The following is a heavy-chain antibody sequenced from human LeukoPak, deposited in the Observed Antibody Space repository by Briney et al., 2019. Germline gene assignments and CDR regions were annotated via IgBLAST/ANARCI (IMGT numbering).Heavy chain of an antibody. CDR2: ISVRSNYI. CDR1: GYTFSSYS. CDR3: VRLRRNSDTSGFYYYYDF. D-gene: IGHD3-22*01. Sequence: GGSLRLSCAASGYTFSSYSINWVRQAPGKGLEWVSSISVRSNYIYYADSVRGRFRISRDDARDLLYLQMNSLRAEDTAVYYCVRLRRNSDTSGFYYYYDFWGQGTLVTVS. J-gene: IGHJ4*02. V-gene: IGHV3-21*01.